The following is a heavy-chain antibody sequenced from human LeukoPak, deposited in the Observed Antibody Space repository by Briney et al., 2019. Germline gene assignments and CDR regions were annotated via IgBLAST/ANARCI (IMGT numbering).Heavy chain of an antibody. J-gene: IGHJ4*02. CDR2: SYIGGST. V-gene: IGHV3-53*04. Sequence: AGSLPVSFPSTRFTHSSKHMSELGPAPARGVDGVALSYIGGSTYYADSVKGRFTISRHNSKNTLYLQMNSLRAEDTAVYYCARESGWAVAGTGSGYFDYWGQGTLVTVSS. CDR1: RFTHSSKH. D-gene: IGHD6-19*01. CDR3: ARESGWAVAGTGSGYFDY.